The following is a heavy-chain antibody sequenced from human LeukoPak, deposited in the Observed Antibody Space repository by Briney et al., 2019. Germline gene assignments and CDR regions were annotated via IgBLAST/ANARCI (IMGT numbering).Heavy chain of an antibody. CDR2: ISGSGGST. CDR3: AKVFVDTAMVLIPFDY. V-gene: IGHV3-23*01. CDR1: GFTFSSYA. D-gene: IGHD5-18*01. Sequence: GGSLRLSCAASGFTFSSYAMSWVRQAPGKALEWVSAISGSGGSTYYADSVKGRFTISRDNSKNTLYLQMNSLRAEDTAVYYCAKVFVDTAMVLIPFDYWGQGTLVTVSS. J-gene: IGHJ4*02.